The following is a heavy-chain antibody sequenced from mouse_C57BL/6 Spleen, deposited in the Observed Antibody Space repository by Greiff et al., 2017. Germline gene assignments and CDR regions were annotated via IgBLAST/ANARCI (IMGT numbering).Heavy chain of an antibody. CDR3: ARSNYGNYAHYYFDY. Sequence: QVQLQQSGAELARPGASVKLSCTASGYTFTSYGISWVKQRTGQGLEWIGEIYPRSGNTYYNEKFKGKATLTADKSSSTAYMELRSLTSEDSAVYFCARSNYGNYAHYYFDYWGQGTTLTVSS. V-gene: IGHV1-81*01. D-gene: IGHD2-1*01. CDR1: GYTFTSYG. CDR2: IYPRSGNT. J-gene: IGHJ2*01.